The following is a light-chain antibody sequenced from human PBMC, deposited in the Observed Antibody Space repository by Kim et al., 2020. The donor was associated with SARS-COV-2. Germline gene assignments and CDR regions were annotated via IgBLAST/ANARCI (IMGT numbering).Light chain of an antibody. Sequence: GQSITISCTRTSSDVGGYNYVSWYEHHPGKAPKLLIYDVTKRPSGVSSRFSGSKSGNTASLTISGLQAEDEADYYCSSYTTTSTLVFGGGTKLTVL. V-gene: IGLV2-14*03. J-gene: IGLJ2*01. CDR1: SSDVGGYNY. CDR3: SSYTTTSTLV. CDR2: DVT.